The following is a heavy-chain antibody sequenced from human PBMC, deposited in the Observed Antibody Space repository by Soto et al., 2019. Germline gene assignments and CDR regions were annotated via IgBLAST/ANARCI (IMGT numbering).Heavy chain of an antibody. CDR2: ISYDGSNK. V-gene: IGHV3-30-3*01. Sequence: QVQLVESGGGVVQPGRSLRLSCAASGFTFSSYAMHWVRQAPGKGLEWVAVISYDGSNKYYADSVKGRFTISRDNAKNTLYLQMNSLRAEDTAVYYCARDGGCSGGSFYSSGFDYWGQGTLVTVSS. J-gene: IGHJ4*02. CDR1: GFTFSSYA. D-gene: IGHD2-15*01. CDR3: ARDGGCSGGSFYSSGFDY.